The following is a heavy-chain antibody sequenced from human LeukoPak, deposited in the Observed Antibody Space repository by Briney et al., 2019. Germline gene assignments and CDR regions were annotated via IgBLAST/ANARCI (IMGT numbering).Heavy chain of an antibody. CDR1: GFTFTTYV. J-gene: IGHJ4*02. CDR3: VKGGWGDY. V-gene: IGHV3-23*01. CDR2: ISTSGDST. D-gene: IGHD3-16*01. Sequence: GGSLRLSCAASGFTFTTYVMTWVRQAPGKGLQWVSAISTSGDSTYYADSVKGRFTISRDNSKNTPYLQMNSLRVEDTAIYYCVKGGWGDYWGQGTLVTVSS.